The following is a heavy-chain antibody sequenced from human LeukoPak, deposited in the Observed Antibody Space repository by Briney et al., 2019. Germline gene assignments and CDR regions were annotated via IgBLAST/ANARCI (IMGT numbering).Heavy chain of an antibody. Sequence: PGESLRLSCSASGFTFSSYSMNWVRQAPGKGREWVSSISSSSSDIYYADSVKGRFTISRDNAKNSLYPQRNSSKAAATAVYYSAREVFSLVVTTDYWGQGTLVTVPS. CDR1: GFTFSSYS. CDR2: ISSSSSDI. V-gene: IGHV3-21*01. D-gene: IGHD3-22*01. CDR3: AREVFSLVVTTDY. J-gene: IGHJ4*02.